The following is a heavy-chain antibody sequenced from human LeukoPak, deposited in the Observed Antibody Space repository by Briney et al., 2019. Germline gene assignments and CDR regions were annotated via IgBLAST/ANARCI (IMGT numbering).Heavy chain of an antibody. D-gene: IGHD5-24*01. J-gene: IGHJ5*02. CDR2: FYFCVST. V-gene: IGHV4-39*01. CDR1: GASLSSSSYY. CDR3: ARRPSMAASENWFDP. Sequence: SETLSLTCTVSGASLSSSSYYWGWIRQPPGKGLEWIGNFYFCVSTYYNPSLRSRVHISVDTSKNQFSVKLRSVNDADTAVYYCARRPSMAASENWFDPWGQGTLVTVSS.